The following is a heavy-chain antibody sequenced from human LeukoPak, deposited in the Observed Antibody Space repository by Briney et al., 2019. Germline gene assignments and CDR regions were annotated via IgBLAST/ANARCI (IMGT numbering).Heavy chain of an antibody. CDR2: IYTSGST. V-gene: IGHV4-4*07. J-gene: IGHJ4*02. Sequence: SETLSLTCTVSGGSISSYYWSWIRQPAGKGLEWIGRIYTSGSTNYNPSLKSRVTMSVDTSKNQFSLKLSSVTAADTAVYYCARDSYCGGDNCYMPFDSWGQGTLVTVSS. D-gene: IGHD2-15*01. CDR3: ARDSYCGGDNCYMPFDS. CDR1: GGSISSYY.